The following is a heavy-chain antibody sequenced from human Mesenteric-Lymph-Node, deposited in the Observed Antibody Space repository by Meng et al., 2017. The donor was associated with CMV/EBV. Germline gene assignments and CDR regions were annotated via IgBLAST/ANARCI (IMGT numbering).Heavy chain of an antibody. CDR3: ARDSGSGNYYYYGMDV. V-gene: IGHV3-30-3*01. CDR1: GFSFSPYA. CDR2: ISFDGSNK. Sequence: GESLKISCAASGFSFSPYAIHWVRQAPGKGLEWVAFISFDGSNKSYADSVRGQFTISRDNSKKTLYLEMNSLRPEDTAVYYCARDSGSGNYYYYGMDVWGQGTTVTVSS. J-gene: IGHJ6*02. D-gene: IGHD3-10*01.